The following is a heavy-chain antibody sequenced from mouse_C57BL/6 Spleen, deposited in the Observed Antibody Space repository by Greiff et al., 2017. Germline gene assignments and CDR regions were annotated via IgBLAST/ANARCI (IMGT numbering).Heavy chain of an antibody. CDR1: GYTFTSYW. CDR2: IDPSDSYT. CDR3: ASYDDGSSYRYFDV. Sequence: QVQLQQPGAELVMPGASVKLSCTASGYTFTSYWMHWVKQRPGQGLEWIGDIDPSDSYTNYNQKVKGKSTLAVDKSSSTAYMQLSSLTSEDSAVYYCASYDDGSSYRYFDVWGTGTTVTVSS. J-gene: IGHJ1*03. D-gene: IGHD1-1*01. V-gene: IGHV1-69*01.